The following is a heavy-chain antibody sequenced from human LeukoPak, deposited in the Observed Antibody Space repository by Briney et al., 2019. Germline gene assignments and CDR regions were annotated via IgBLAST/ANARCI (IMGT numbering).Heavy chain of an antibody. J-gene: IGHJ4*02. V-gene: IGHV4-39*01. Sequence: SETLSLTCTVSGGSIDNSNGYLWAWLRQPPGKGLEWIGSISYVGQTFYNSSLESRVTLSVDKSRNQFSLRLRSVTAADTAVFYCARLVYSDPNYFDYWGQGSLVTVSS. D-gene: IGHD1-26*01. CDR1: GGSIDNSNGYL. CDR2: ISYVGQT. CDR3: ARLVYSDPNYFDY.